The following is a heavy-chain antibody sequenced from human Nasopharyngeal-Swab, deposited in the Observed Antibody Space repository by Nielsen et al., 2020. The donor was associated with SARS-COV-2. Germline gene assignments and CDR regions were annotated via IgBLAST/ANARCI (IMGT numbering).Heavy chain of an antibody. D-gene: IGHD3-10*01. CDR3: ARGRPEPSYYGSGSRLDY. Sequence: ASAKISCKASGYTFTSYAMHWVRQAPAQRLEWMGWINAGNGNTKYSQKFQGRVTVTRDTSASTAYMELSSLRSEDTAVYYCARGRPEPSYYGSGSRLDYWGQGTLVTVSS. V-gene: IGHV1-3*01. J-gene: IGHJ4*02. CDR2: INAGNGNT. CDR1: GYTFTSYA.